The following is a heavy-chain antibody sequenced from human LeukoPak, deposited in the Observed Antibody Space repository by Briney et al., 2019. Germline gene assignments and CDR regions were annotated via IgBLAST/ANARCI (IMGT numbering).Heavy chain of an antibody. Sequence: GGSLRLSCAASGFRFSDYGMHWVRQAPGKGLEWVTFIRYDGSNKHSADSVKGRFTISRDNSRNTLYLQMNSLRPEETAVYYCAKDLGYNWNFDALDIWGQGTMVTVSS. D-gene: IGHD1-1*01. V-gene: IGHV3-30*02. CDR2: IRYDGSNK. CDR1: GFRFSDYG. CDR3: AKDLGYNWNFDALDI. J-gene: IGHJ3*02.